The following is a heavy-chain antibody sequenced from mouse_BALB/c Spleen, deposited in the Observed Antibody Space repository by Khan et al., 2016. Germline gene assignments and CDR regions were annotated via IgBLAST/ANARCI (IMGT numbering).Heavy chain of an antibody. CDR3: ARVLYYYPGVFAY. D-gene: IGHD2-1*01. V-gene: IGHV2-6-7*01. CDR1: GFSLTGYG. CDR2: IWGDGST. J-gene: IGHJ3*01. Sequence: QVTLKESGPGLVAPSQSLSITCTVSGFSLTGYGVNWVRQPPGKGLEWLGMIWGDGSTDYNSALKSRLSISKDNSKSQVFVKMNSLQTDDTARYXCARVLYYYPGVFAYWGPVTLVPVSA.